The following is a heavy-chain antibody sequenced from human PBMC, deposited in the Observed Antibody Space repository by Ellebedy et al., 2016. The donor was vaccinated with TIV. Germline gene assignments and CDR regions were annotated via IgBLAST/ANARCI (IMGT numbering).Heavy chain of an antibody. D-gene: IGHD3-3*01. CDR2: IKTDGSET. Sequence: PGGSLRLSCAVWGFSFSNFWLSWVRHGPGTGLEWVAHIKTDGSETYYVDSVKGRFTISRENAKNELFLQMDGLRVDDSAVYYCVGFGVFNLWGQGAPVTVSS. V-gene: IGHV3-7*01. J-gene: IGHJ5*02. CDR1: GFSFSNFW. CDR3: VGFGVFNL.